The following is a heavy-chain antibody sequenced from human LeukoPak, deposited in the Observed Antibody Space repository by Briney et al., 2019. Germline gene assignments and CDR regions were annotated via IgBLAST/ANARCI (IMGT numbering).Heavy chain of an antibody. CDR3: VREPSYTGTWWYPDL. Sequence: GGSLRLSCVASGFIFSSYDMHWVRHATGKGLEWISAIDPAGNTWYSDSVKGRFTISRENARNSLFLQMNSLRAADTAVYYCVREPSYTGTWWYPDLWGRGTLVTVSS. CDR1: GFIFSSYD. D-gene: IGHD1-14*01. CDR2: IDPAGNT. V-gene: IGHV3-13*01. J-gene: IGHJ2*01.